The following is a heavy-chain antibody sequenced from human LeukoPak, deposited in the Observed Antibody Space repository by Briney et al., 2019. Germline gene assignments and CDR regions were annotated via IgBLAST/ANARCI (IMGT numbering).Heavy chain of an antibody. D-gene: IGHD6-13*01. V-gene: IGHV1-8*03. CDR2: MNPNSGNT. Sequence: GASVTVSCKASGYTFTSYDINWVRQATGQGLEWRGWMNPNSGNTGYAQKFQGRVTITRNTSISTAYMELSSLRSEDTAVYYCARGPTFAVASSSWRVGNYWGQGTLVIVSS. J-gene: IGHJ4*02. CDR3: ARGPTFAVASSSWRVGNY. CDR1: GYTFTSYD.